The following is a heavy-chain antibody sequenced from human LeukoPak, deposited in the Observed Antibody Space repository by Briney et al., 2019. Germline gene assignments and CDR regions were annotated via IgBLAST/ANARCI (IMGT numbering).Heavy chain of an antibody. J-gene: IGHJ4*02. D-gene: IGHD2-2*01. CDR3: ASENVVVPAAPFDY. CDR2: TKQDGSEK. Sequence: ASETLSLTCTVSGGSISSSGYYWSWIRQPPGKGLEWVANTKQDGSEKYYVDSVKGRFTISRDNAKNSLYLQMNSLRAEDTAVYYCASENVVVPAAPFDYWGQGTLVTVSS. CDR1: GGSISSSGYY. V-gene: IGHV3-7*01.